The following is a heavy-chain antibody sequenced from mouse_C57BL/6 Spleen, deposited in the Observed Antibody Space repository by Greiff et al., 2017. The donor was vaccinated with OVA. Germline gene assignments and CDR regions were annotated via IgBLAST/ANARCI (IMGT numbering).Heavy chain of an antibody. J-gene: IGHJ2*01. Sequence: VKLQESGAELVKPGASVKLSCKASGYTFTEYTIHWVKQRSGQGLEWIGWFYPGSGSIKYNEKFKDKATLTADKSSSTVYMELSRLTSEDSAVYFCARHEEDYYGSSGYYFDYWGQGTTLTVSS. D-gene: IGHD1-1*01. CDR1: GYTFTEYT. CDR2: FYPGSGSI. V-gene: IGHV1-62-2*01. CDR3: ARHEEDYYGSSGYYFDY.